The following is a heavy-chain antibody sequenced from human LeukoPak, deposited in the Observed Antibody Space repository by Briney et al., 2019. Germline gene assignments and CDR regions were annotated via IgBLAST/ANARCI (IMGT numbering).Heavy chain of an antibody. CDR2: IYYSGST. V-gene: IGHV4-59*01. Sequence: SETLSLTCTVSGGSISSYYWSWIRQPPGKGLEWLVYIYYSGSTNYNPSLKSRVTISVDTSKNQFSLKLSSVTAADTAVYYCARDGYYYYYGMDVWGQGTTVTVSS. CDR1: GGSISSYY. J-gene: IGHJ6*02. CDR3: ARDGYYYYYGMDV.